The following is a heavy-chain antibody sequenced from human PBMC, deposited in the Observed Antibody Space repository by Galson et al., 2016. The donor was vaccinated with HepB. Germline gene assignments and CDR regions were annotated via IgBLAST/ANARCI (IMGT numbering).Heavy chain of an antibody. CDR1: GDTFNSYA. D-gene: IGHD3-22*01. CDR2: IIPIFGTV. Sequence: SVKVSCKASGDTFNSYAINWVRQAPGQGLEWMGGIIPIFGTVNYAQKFQGRVTITANESTSTVYMELSSLRSEDTAVYYCAREGDRGGLYYDSSDYYAFDIWGQGTMVTVSS. J-gene: IGHJ3*02. CDR3: AREGDRGGLYYDSSDYYAFDI. V-gene: IGHV1-69*13.